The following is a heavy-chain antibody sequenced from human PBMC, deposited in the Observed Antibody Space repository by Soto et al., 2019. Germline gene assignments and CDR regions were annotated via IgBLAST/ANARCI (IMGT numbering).Heavy chain of an antibody. D-gene: IGHD5-12*01. V-gene: IGHV3-74*01. CDR2: INSDGSST. CDR3: ARRPRFLYYMDV. J-gene: IGHJ6*03. CDR1: GFTFSSYW. Sequence: GGSLRLSCAASGFTFSSYWMHWVRQAPGKGLVWVSRINSDGSSTSYADSVKGRFTISRDSAKNTLYLQMNSLRAEDTAVYYCARRPRFLYYMDVWGKGTTVTVSS.